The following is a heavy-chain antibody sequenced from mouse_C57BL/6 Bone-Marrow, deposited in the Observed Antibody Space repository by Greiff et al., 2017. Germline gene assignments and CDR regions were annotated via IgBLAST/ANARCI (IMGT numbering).Heavy chain of an antibody. CDR1: GFNIKDDS. D-gene: IGHD2-3*01. CDR2: IDPENGDT. Sequence: VQLKQSGAELVRPGASVKLSCTASGFNIKDDSMPWVKQRPEQGLEWIGWIDPENGDTEYASNFQGKSPITANTSSNTAYLQLSSLTSEDTAVYYCTTGMVDVWGTGTTVTVSS. V-gene: IGHV14-4*01. CDR3: TTGMVDV. J-gene: IGHJ1*03.